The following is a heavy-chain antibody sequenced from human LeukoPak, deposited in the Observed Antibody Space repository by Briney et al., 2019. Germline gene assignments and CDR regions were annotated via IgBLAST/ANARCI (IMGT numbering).Heavy chain of an antibody. CDR1: GFTFDDYG. D-gene: IGHD3-10*01. CDR2: INWNGGST. V-gene: IGHV3-20*04. J-gene: IGHJ6*03. CDR3: ARDLYMVRGVIITYYYYYMDV. Sequence: GGSLRLSCAASGFTFDDYGTSWVRQAPGKGLEWVSGINWNGGSTGYADSVKGRFTISRDNAKNSLYLQMNSLRAEDTAVYYCARDLYMVRGVIITYYYYYMDVWGKGTTVTVSS.